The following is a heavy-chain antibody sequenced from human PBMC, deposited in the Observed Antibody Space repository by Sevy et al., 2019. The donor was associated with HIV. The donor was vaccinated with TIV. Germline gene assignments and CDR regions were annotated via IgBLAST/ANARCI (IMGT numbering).Heavy chain of an antibody. J-gene: IGHJ4*02. Sequence: SETLSLTCTVSGGSVSSGSYYWSWIRQPPGKGVEWIGYIYYSGRTNYNPSLKSRVTISVDTSKNQFSLKLSSVTAADTAVYYCARGGVTVTLFDYWRQGTLVTVSS. CDR2: IYYSGRT. CDR1: GGSVSSGSYY. V-gene: IGHV4-61*01. CDR3: ARGGVTVTLFDY. D-gene: IGHD4-17*01.